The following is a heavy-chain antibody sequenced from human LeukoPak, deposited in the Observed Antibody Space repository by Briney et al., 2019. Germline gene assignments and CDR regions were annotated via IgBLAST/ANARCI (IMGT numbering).Heavy chain of an antibody. CDR2: IYYSEST. CDR1: GGSISSSSYY. V-gene: IGHV4-39*01. J-gene: IGHJ4*02. CDR3: ARHNLILTGYYVMFDY. Sequence: SETLSLTCTVSGGSISSSSYYWGWIRQPPGKGLEWIGSIYYSESTYYNPSLKSRVTISVDTSKNQFSLNLSSVTAADTAVYYCARHNLILTGYYVMFDYWGQGTLVTVSS. D-gene: IGHD3-9*01.